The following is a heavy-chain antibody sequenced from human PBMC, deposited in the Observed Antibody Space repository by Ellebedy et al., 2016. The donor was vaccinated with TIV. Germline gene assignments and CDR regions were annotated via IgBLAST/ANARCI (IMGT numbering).Heavy chain of an antibody. CDR2: ISSSSSYI. J-gene: IGHJ5*02. CDR1: GFTFSSYS. CDR3: ARELITMVQNWFDP. Sequence: GGSLRLXXAASGFTFSSYSMNWVRQAPGKGLEWVSFISSSSSYIYYADSVKGRFTISRDNAKNSLYLQMNSLRAEDTAVYYCARELITMVQNWFDPWGQGTLVTVSS. D-gene: IGHD3-10*01. V-gene: IGHV3-21*01.